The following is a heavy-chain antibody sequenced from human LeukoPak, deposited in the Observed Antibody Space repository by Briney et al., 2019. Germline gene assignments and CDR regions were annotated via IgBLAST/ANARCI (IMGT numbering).Heavy chain of an antibody. CDR3: ARDSGFSGTQRGEY. CDR1: GFAFSSYA. V-gene: IGHV3-30*04. D-gene: IGHD3/OR15-3a*01. J-gene: IGHJ4*02. CDR2: ISYDGSNK. Sequence: GGSLRLSCAASGFAFSSYAIHWVRQAPGKGLEWVAVISYDGSNKYYADSVKGRFTISRDNSKNTLYLQMNSLRAEDTAVYYCARDSGFSGTQRGEYWGQGTLVTVSS.